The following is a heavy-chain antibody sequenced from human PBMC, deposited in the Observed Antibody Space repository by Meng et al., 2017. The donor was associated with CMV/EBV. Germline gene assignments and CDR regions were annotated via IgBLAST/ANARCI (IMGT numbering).Heavy chain of an antibody. J-gene: IGHJ4*02. CDR3: ARGLRIFGVVPSPYYFDS. Sequence: ASVKVSCKASGYTFTSYDINWVRQATGQGLEWMGWMNPNSGNTGYAQKFQGRVTMTRNTSISTAYMELSSLRSEDTAVYYCARGLRIFGVVPSPYYFDSWGQGTQVTVSS. V-gene: IGHV1-8*01. CDR2: MNPNSGNT. D-gene: IGHD3-3*01. CDR1: GYTFTSYD.